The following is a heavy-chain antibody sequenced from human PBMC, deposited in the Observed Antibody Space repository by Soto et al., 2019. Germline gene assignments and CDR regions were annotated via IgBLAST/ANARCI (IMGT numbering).Heavy chain of an antibody. CDR2: ISGSGGAT. Sequence: GGSLSLSCAASGFAFSSYAMSWVRQAPGKGLEFVSAISGSGGATSYADSVKGRFTISRDNSKNTLYLQMNSLRAEDTAVYFCAKDYDIAVAGNDYWGQGTLVTVSS. V-gene: IGHV3-23*01. CDR3: AKDYDIAVAGNDY. CDR1: GFAFSSYA. D-gene: IGHD6-19*01. J-gene: IGHJ4*02.